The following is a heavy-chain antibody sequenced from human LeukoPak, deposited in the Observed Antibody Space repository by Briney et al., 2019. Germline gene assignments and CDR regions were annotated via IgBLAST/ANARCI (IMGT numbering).Heavy chain of an antibody. V-gene: IGHV5-51*01. J-gene: IGHJ4*02. D-gene: IGHD2-2*02. CDR3: ARDYTRSSPFDY. Sequence: GESLKISCKGSGYSFTSYWIGWVRQMPGKGLEWMGTIYPGGSDARYSPSFQGQVTISADKSISTAYLQWSSLKASDTAIYYCARDYTRSSPFDYWGQGTLLTVSS. CDR1: GYSFTSYW. CDR2: IYPGGSDA.